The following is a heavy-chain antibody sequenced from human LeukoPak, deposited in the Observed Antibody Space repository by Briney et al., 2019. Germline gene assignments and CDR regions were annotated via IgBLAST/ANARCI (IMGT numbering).Heavy chain of an antibody. CDR3: ARGPHSIRTRYFDD. J-gene: IGHJ4*02. V-gene: IGHV1-18*01. D-gene: IGHD3/OR15-3a*01. CDR1: GYTFTSYA. CDR2: ISAYNGNT. Sequence: ASVKVSCKASGYTFTSYAYSWVRQAPGQGLEWMGWISAYNGNTNYAQKLHGRVTMTTDTSTSTAYMELRSLRSDDTAVYYCARGPHSIRTRYFDDWGQGTLVTVSS.